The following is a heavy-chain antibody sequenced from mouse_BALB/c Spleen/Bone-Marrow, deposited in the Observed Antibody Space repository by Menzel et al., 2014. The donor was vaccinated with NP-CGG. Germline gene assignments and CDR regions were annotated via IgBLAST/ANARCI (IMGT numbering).Heavy chain of an antibody. CDR2: IDPSDSYT. J-gene: IGHJ2*01. CDR3: ARREYYGSSYLYFDY. V-gene: IGHV1-69*02. D-gene: IGHD1-1*01. Sequence: VQLQQSGAELVKPGASVKPSCKASGYTFTSYWMHWVKRRPGQGLEWIGEIDPSDSYTNYNQKFKGKATLTVDKSSSTAYMQLSSLTSEDSAVYYCARREYYGSSYLYFDYWGQGTTLTVSS. CDR1: GYTFTSYW.